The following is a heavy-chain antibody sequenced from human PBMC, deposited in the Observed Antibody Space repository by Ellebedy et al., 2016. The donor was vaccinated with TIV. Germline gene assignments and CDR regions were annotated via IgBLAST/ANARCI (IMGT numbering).Heavy chain of an antibody. V-gene: IGHV6-1*01. D-gene: IGHD3-10*01. Sequence: SETLSLTXAISGDSVSSNSAAWNWIRQSPSRGLEWLGRTYYRSNWNNEYAVSVKSRITINPDTSKNQFSLQVNSATPEDTAVYYCAREGTMIRGIKNWFDPWGQGTLVIVSS. J-gene: IGHJ5*02. CDR3: AREGTMIRGIKNWFDP. CDR1: GDSVSSNSAA. CDR2: TYYRSNWNN.